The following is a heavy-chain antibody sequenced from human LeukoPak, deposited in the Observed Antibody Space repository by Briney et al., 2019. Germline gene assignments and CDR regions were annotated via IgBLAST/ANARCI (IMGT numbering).Heavy chain of an antibody. D-gene: IGHD2-21*02. Sequence: SQTLSLTCAISGDSVSSNSAAWNWIRPAPSRGLEWLGRTYYRSKWYNDYAVSVKSRITINPDTSKNQFSLQLNSVTPEDTAVYYCARGSHASDLSWGQGTLVIVSS. CDR2: TYYRSKWYN. CDR1: GDSVSSNSAA. J-gene: IGHJ4*02. CDR3: ARGSHASDLS. V-gene: IGHV6-1*01.